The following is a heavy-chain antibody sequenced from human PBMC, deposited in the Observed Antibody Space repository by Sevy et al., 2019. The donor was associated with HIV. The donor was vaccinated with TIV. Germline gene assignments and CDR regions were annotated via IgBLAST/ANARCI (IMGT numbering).Heavy chain of an antibody. CDR1: GGSFSDYS. D-gene: IGHD3-22*01. CDR2: INHSGST. CDR3: ARWRGTRITMIVVVVTGYFDY. Sequence: SETLSLTCAVYGGSFSDYSWSWIRQPPGKGLEWIGEINHSGSTNYNPSLKSRVTISVDTSKNQFSLKLSSVTAADTAVYYCARWRGTRITMIVVVVTGYFDYWGQGTLVTVS. V-gene: IGHV4-34*01. J-gene: IGHJ4*02.